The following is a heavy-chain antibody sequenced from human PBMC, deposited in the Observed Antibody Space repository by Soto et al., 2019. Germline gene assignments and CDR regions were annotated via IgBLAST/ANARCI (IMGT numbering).Heavy chain of an antibody. J-gene: IGHJ3*02. CDR2: IDWDDDK. V-gene: IGHV2-70*11. D-gene: IGHD1-20*01. Sequence: SGPTLVNPTQTLTLTCTFPGFSLSTSGMCVSWIRQPPGKALEWLARIDWDDDKYYSTSLKTRLTISKDTSKNQVVLTMTNMDPVDTATYYCTRHFPFFWADFNSPDLFDIWGQGSMVPGSS. CDR3: TRHFPFFWADFNSPDLFDI. CDR1: GFSLSTSGMC.